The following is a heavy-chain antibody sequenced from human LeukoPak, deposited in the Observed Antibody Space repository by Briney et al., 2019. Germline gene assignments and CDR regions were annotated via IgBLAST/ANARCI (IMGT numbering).Heavy chain of an antibody. D-gene: IGHD6-19*01. V-gene: IGHV3-21*01. CDR1: GFTFSSYS. Sequence: GGSLRLSCAASGFTFSSYSMNWVRQAPGKGLEWVSSISSSSSYIYYAGSVKGRFTISRDNAKNSLYLQMNSLRAEDTAVYYCAVLSSGWLLDYWGQGTLVTVSS. J-gene: IGHJ4*02. CDR2: ISSSSSYI. CDR3: AVLSSGWLLDY.